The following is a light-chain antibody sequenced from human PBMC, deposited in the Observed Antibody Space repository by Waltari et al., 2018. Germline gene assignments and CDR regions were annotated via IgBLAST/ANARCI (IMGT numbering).Light chain of an antibody. CDR1: SSHIGRNP. CDR2: SNN. CDR3: AAWDDSLNGVV. J-gene: IGLJ2*01. Sequence: QSVLTQPPSASGTPGQRVTIPCSGSSSHIGRNPVNWYKQLPGPAPKLLIYSNNQRPSGVPDRFSGSKSGTSASLAISGLQSEDEADYYCAAWDDSLNGVVFGGGTKLTVL. V-gene: IGLV1-44*01.